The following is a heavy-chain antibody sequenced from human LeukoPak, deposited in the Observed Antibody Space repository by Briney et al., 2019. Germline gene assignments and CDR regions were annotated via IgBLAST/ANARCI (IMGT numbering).Heavy chain of an antibody. D-gene: IGHD5-12*01. CDR1: GFTFSSYW. Sequence: GGSLRLSCAASGFTFSSYWMSWVRQAPGKGLEWVSYISSSGSTIYYADSVKGRFTISRDNAKNSLDLQMNSLRAEDTAVYYCARSGRGYDDAFDIWGQGTMVTVSS. CDR3: ARSGRGYDDAFDI. CDR2: ISSSGSTI. J-gene: IGHJ3*02. V-gene: IGHV3-48*04.